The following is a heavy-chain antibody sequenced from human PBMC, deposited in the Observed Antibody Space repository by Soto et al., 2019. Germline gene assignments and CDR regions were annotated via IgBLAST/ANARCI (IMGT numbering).Heavy chain of an antibody. V-gene: IGHV3-30-3*01. CDR1: GFTFSSYA. Sequence: QVQLVESGGGVVQPGRSLRLSCAASGFTFSSYAMHWVRQAPGKGLEWVAVISYDGSNKYYADSVKGRFTISRDNSKNKLYLQMNSLRAEDTAVYYCARDEIDCSGGSCYSPINYWGQGTLVTVSS. J-gene: IGHJ4*02. CDR3: ARDEIDCSGGSCYSPINY. CDR2: ISYDGSNK. D-gene: IGHD2-15*01.